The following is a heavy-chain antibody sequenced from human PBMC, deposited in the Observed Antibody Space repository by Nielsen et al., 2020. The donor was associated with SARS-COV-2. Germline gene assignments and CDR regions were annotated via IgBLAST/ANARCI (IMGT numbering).Heavy chain of an antibody. V-gene: IGHV5-51*01. Sequence: GEFLKTSWQGAGNILTKFWTGWVPQRSGEGLEWMADICPRDSDTRYNPSFQGQVTISAEKSISTVYLQWSGLKASDSAMYFCARNTYGGSTDYWGPRTLVTIST. CDR3: ARNTYGGSTDY. J-gene: IGHJ4*02. CDR1: GNILTKFW. D-gene: IGHD4-23*01. CDR2: ICPRDSDT.